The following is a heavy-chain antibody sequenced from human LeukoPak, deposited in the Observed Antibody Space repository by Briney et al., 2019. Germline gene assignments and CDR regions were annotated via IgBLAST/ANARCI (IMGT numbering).Heavy chain of an antibody. CDR1: GSTFSRYW. Sequence: PGRSLRLSCTGSGSTFSRYWMAWVRQAPGKGLEWVASINQDVSRVHYVDSVKGRFTISRYNAKSSLFLQMTSLRVEDTAVYYCARLKDDVTKFDYWGQGTLVTVSS. V-gene: IGHV3-7*01. D-gene: IGHD2-8*01. CDR3: ARLKDDVTKFDY. J-gene: IGHJ4*02. CDR2: INQDVSRV.